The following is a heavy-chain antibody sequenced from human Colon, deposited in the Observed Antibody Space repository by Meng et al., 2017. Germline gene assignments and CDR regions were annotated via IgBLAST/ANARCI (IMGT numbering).Heavy chain of an antibody. J-gene: IGHJ4*02. CDR3: TTWYGEY. D-gene: IGHD3-10*01. Sequence: QVPFQQSGPGLVKPSQTLPLTCAISGDSVSSNRALWHWVRQSPSRGLEWLGQTYYRSEWQNHYGVSVKSRITINADTSRNHFSLHLNSVTPEDTAVYYCTTWYGEYWGQGTLVTVSS. V-gene: IGHV6-1*01. CDR2: TYYRSEWQN. CDR1: GDSVSSNRAL.